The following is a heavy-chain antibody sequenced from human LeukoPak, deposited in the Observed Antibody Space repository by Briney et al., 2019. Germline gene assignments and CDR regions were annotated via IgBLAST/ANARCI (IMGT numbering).Heavy chain of an antibody. Sequence: ASVKVSCKHSGYTFTIYGISWVRQAPGQGVEWMGWISAYNGNTNYAQKFQGRVTMTTDTSTSTAYMELRRLRADDTAVYYCARHHSIITPYSGSYPPPHWFDPWGQGTLVTVSS. J-gene: IGHJ5*02. CDR3: ARHHSIITPYSGSYPPPHWFDP. D-gene: IGHD4-23*01. V-gene: IGHV1-18*01. CDR1: GYTFTIYG. CDR2: ISAYNGNT.